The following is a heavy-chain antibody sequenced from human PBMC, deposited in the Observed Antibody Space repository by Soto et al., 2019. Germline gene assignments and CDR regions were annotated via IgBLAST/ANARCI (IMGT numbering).Heavy chain of an antibody. CDR3: ARYGIPLIEILDY. V-gene: IGHV3-11*01. CDR1: GFTFSDYY. Sequence: GGSPRLSCAASGFTFSDYYMNWIRQAPGQGLEWLSFINTRGETRYIADSIRGRFTFSRDNARRSLYLQMNSLRAEDTAVYYCARYGIPLIEILDYWGHGTRVTVSS. D-gene: IGHD1-1*01. CDR2: INTRGETR. J-gene: IGHJ4*01.